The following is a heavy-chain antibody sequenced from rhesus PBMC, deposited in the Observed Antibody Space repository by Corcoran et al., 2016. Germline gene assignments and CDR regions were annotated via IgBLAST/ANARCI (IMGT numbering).Heavy chain of an antibody. CDR2: INSGEGST. CDR3: AKSNWGDYYIDY. J-gene: IGHJ4*01. V-gene: IGHV3S42*01. CDR1: GFTFSSYW. Sequence: EVQLVESGGGLAKPGGSLRLSCAASGFTFSSYWMNWVRQTPGKGLEWISAINSGEGSTYYADSVKGRFTISIDNSKNTLSLQMNSLRAEDTAVYYCAKSNWGDYYIDYWGQGVLVTVSS. D-gene: IGHD3-34*01.